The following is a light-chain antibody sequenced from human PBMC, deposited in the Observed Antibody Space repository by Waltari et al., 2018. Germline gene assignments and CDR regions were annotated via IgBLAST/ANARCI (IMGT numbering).Light chain of an antibody. CDR2: DSS. CDR3: QQRYKWPLT. CDR1: QSVSTY. V-gene: IGKV3-11*01. J-gene: IGKJ4*01. Sequence: EIVLTQSPATLSLSPGERATLSCRANQSVSTYLAWYQQRPGQPPRLLIYDSSSRATGIPARFSGSGSETDFTLTISSLEPEDFAVYYCQQRYKWPLTFGGGSKVEI.